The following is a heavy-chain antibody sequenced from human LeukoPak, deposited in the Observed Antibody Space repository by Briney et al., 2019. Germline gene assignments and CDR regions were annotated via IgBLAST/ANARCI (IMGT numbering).Heavy chain of an antibody. V-gene: IGHV4-59*10. D-gene: IGHD5-24*01. CDR2: IYTSGGT. CDR1: GGSISSYC. J-gene: IGHJ6*03. Sequence: SETLCLTCAVSGGSISSYCWCWVRQPAGKGLEWIGRIYTSGGTNYNPSLKSRVTMSVDTSKNQSPLKLSSVTAADTAVYNCARGGRDDYNDRDYYYYMDVWGKGTTVTVSS. CDR3: ARGGRDDYNDRDYYYYMDV.